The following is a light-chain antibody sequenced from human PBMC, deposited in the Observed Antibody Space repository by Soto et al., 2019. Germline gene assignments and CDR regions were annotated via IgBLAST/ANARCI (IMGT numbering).Light chain of an antibody. J-gene: IGLJ2*01. CDR1: SSDIGGYNY. Sequence: QSALTQPASVSGSPGQSVTISCSGTSSDIGGYNYVSWYQQHPDKAPKLLIYEVSDRPSGVSNRFSGSKSGTTASLTSSGLQAEDEADYYCSSDTSTSTLVFGGGTKLTVL. CDR2: EVS. CDR3: SSDTSTSTLV. V-gene: IGLV2-14*01.